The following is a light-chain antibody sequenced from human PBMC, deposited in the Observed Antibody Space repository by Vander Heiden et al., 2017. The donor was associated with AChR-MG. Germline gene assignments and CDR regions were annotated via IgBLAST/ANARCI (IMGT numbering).Light chain of an antibody. CDR1: QSISSW. CDR2: DAS. CDR3: QLDNSYSLLT. V-gene: IGKV1-5*01. J-gene: IGKJ4*01. Sequence: DIQMTQSPSTLSASVGDRVTITCRASQSISSWLAWYQQKPGKAPKLLIYDASSLESGVPSRFSGSGYGTEFTLTISSLQPDDFATYYCQLDNSYSLLTFGGGTKVEIK.